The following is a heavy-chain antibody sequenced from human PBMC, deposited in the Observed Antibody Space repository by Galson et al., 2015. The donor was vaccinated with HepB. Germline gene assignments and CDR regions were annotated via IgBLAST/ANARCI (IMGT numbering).Heavy chain of an antibody. CDR3: ASSTKGLRFLEPHLQH. V-gene: IGHV5-10-1*01. J-gene: IGHJ1*01. CDR1: GYSFTSYW. CDR2: IDPSDSYT. D-gene: IGHD3-3*01. Sequence: QSGAEVKKPGESLRISCKGSGYSFTSYWISWVRQMPGKGLEWMGRIDPSDSYTNYSPSFQGHVTISADKSISTAYLQWSSLKASDTAMYYCASSTKGLRFLEPHLQHWGQGTLVTVSS.